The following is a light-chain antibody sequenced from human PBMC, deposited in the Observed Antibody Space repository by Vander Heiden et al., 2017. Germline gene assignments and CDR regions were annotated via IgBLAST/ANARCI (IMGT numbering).Light chain of an antibody. Sequence: QSALTQPASVSGSPGQSITISCTGTSSDVGAYHYVSWYQHHPGKVPKLMIYDVSNRPSGLSNRFSGSKSGNKASLTISGLQAEDEADYYCSSYTSSSTVVFGGGTKLTVL. CDR1: SSDVGAYHY. V-gene: IGLV2-14*03. J-gene: IGLJ2*01. CDR2: DVS. CDR3: SSYTSSSTVV.